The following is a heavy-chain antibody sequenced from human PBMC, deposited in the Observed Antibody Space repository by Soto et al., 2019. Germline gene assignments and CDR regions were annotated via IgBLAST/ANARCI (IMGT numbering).Heavy chain of an antibody. CDR2: IYSSGTT. D-gene: IGHD3-10*01. Sequence: ASESLSLTCTVSGAPISSGTYYWSWIRQHPGKGLEWIGYIYSSGTTYYNPSLKTRVTIPLDTSNNQFALKVSSVTAADTAVYYCARDLWFEELSTSYYSYAMDVWGQGTTVTVSS. V-gene: IGHV4-31*03. J-gene: IGHJ6*02. CDR1: GAPISSGTYY. CDR3: ARDLWFEELSTSYYSYAMDV.